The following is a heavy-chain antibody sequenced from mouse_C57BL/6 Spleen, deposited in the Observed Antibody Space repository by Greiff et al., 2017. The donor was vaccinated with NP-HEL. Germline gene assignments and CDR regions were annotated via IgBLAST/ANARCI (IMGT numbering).Heavy chain of an antibody. CDR2: INPYNGDT. D-gene: IGHD4-1*01. CDR3: ARNPNWDYFDY. CDR1: GYSFTSYF. J-gene: IGHJ2*01. Sequence: VQLQQSGPELVKPGDSVKISCKASGYSFTSYFMNWVMQSHGKSLEWIGRINPYNGDTFYNQKFKGKATVTVDKSSSTAHMELRSLTSEDSAVSYCARNPNWDYFDYWGQGTTLTVSS. V-gene: IGHV1-20*01.